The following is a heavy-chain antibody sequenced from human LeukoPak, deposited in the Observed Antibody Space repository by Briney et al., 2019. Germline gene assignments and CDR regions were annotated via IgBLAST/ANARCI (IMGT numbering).Heavy chain of an antibody. Sequence: PGGSLRLSCAASGFTFSTYEMNWVRQAPGKGLEWVSYINRGANTIFYADSVKGRFPISRDHAKNQLYLQMHSLRAEDTAVYYCARFVRGGSNSMPSFDYWGQGTLVTVSS. J-gene: IGHJ4*02. D-gene: IGHD1-26*01. CDR1: GFTFSTYE. CDR3: ARFVRGGSNSMPSFDY. CDR2: INRGANTI. V-gene: IGHV3-48*03.